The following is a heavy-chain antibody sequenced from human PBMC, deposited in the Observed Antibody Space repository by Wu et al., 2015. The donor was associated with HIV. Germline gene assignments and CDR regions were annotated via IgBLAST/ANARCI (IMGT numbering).Heavy chain of an antibody. Sequence: VQLVQSGAEVKQPGASVRVSCLASGYTFSSYGISWVRQAPGQGLEWMGRIIPSFGRANYAQEFQGRVTITADGSTRAVFMELSSLRSEDSALYFCAKERQRDYPFVTGLPENYFDNWGQGTRVTVS. CDR1: GYTFSSYG. CDR2: IIPSFGRA. CDR3: AKERQRDYPFVTGLPENYFDN. V-gene: IGHV1-69*13. J-gene: IGHJ4*02. D-gene: IGHD2-21*02.